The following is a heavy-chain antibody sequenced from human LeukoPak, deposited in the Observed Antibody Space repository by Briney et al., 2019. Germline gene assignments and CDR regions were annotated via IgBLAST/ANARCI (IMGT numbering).Heavy chain of an antibody. Sequence: ASVKVSCKASGYTFTIYDIHWVRQATGQGLEWMGWMNPNSGNTGYAQKFQGRVTITRNTSISTAYMELSSLRSEDTAVYYCARGYCTSTSCHFDYWGQGTLVTVSS. CDR2: MNPNSGNT. J-gene: IGHJ4*02. V-gene: IGHV1-8*03. CDR1: GYTFTIYD. CDR3: ARGYCTSTSCHFDY. D-gene: IGHD2-2*01.